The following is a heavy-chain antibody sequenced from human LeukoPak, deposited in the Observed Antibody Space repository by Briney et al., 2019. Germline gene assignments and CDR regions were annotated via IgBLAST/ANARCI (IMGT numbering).Heavy chain of an antibody. V-gene: IGHV4-59*08. CDR1: GGSISSYY. Sequence: SETLSLTCTVSGGSISSYYWSWVRQPPGKGLEWIGYIYYSGSTNYNPSLKSRVTISVDTSKDQFSLKLTSVTAADTAVYYCARLDSTWYHFDYWGQGTLVTVSS. CDR2: IYYSGST. D-gene: IGHD6-13*01. CDR3: ARLDSTWYHFDY. J-gene: IGHJ4*02.